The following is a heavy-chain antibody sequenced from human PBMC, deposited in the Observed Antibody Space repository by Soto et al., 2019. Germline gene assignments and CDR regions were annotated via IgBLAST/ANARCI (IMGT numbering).Heavy chain of an antibody. CDR1: GYTLTNYG. CDR3: ARRPANNPDNWFDP. J-gene: IGHJ5*02. Sequence: ASVKVSCKASGYTLTNYGISWVRQAPGQGLEYMGWISAYNGNTNYVQKLQGRATMTTDTSTSTAYMELRSLRSDDTAVYYCARRPANNPDNWFDPWGQGTLVTVSS. CDR2: ISAYNGNT. V-gene: IGHV1-18*01. D-gene: IGHD1-20*01.